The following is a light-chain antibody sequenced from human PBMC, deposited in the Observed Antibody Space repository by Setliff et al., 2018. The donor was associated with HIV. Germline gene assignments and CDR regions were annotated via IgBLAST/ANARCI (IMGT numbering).Light chain of an antibody. CDR3: SSYSSSTSFYV. CDR2: GHS. V-gene: IGLV1-40*01. Sequence: QSVLTQPPSVSGAPGQRVTISCTGSISNIGAGYDTHWYQQFPGTAPKLLIFGHSNRPSGVPDRFSGSKSGDTASLTISGLQADDEANYYCSSYSSSTSFYVFGTGTKVTVL. CDR1: ISNIGAGYD. J-gene: IGLJ1*01.